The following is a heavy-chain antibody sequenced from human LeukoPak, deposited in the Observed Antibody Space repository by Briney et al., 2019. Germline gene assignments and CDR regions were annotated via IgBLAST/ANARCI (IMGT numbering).Heavy chain of an antibody. CDR1: GFTVSSNS. Sequence: TGGSLRLSCTVSGFTVSSNSMSWVRQAPGKGLEWVSFIYSDNTHYSDSVEGRFTISRDNSKNTLYLQMNSLRAEDTAVYYCARRADAYSHPYDYWGQGTLVTVSS. V-gene: IGHV3-53*01. CDR3: ARRADAYSHPYDY. D-gene: IGHD3-16*01. CDR2: IYSDNT. J-gene: IGHJ4*02.